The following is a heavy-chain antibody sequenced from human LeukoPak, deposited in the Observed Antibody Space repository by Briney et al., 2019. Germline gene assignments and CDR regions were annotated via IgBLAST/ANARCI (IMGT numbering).Heavy chain of an antibody. J-gene: IGHJ4*02. CDR1: GGSISIYY. D-gene: IGHD6-19*01. CDR2: IYTNENT. V-gene: IGHV4-4*07. CDR3: ARSSDSSGYYGGGIIDY. Sequence: SETLSLTCTVSGGSISIYYWNWIRQPAGKGLEWIGRIYTNENTFFNPSLKSRVIMSVDTSKNQFSLQLTSVTAADAAVYYCARSSDSSGYYGGGIIDYWGQGTLVTVSS.